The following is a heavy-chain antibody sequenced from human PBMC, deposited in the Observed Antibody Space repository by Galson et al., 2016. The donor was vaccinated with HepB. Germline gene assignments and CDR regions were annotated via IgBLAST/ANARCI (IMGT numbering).Heavy chain of an antibody. V-gene: IGHV7-4-1*02. CDR3: ARAFCGGDCNQYYYYFYGLDV. Sequence: SVKVSCKASGYTFTTYPVNWLRQAPGQGLEWMGWIDTNTGKPTFAQDFTGRFVFSLDTSVNTAYLQISSLKAEDTAVYFCARAFCGGDCNQYYYYFYGLDVWGQGTTVAVSS. CDR2: IDTNTGKP. CDR1: GYTFTTYP. J-gene: IGHJ6*02. D-gene: IGHD2-21*02.